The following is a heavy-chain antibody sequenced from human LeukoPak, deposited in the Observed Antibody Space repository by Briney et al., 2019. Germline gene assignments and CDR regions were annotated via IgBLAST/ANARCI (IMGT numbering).Heavy chain of an antibody. CDR2: INPNSGGT. J-gene: IGHJ4*02. Sequence: ASVKVSCKASGYTFTGYYMHWVRQAPGQGLEWMGWINPNSGGTNYAQKFQGRVTMTRDMSTSTVYMELSSLRSEDTAVYYCARVIPVCSGGSCYSGSYFDYWGQGTLVTVSS. V-gene: IGHV1-2*02. D-gene: IGHD2-15*01. CDR1: GYTFTGYY. CDR3: ARVIPVCSGGSCYSGSYFDY.